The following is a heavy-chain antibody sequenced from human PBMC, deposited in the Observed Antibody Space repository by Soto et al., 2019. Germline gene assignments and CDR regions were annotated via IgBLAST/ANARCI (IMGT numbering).Heavy chain of an antibody. CDR3: AEGYGSVSYANNWFDP. J-gene: IGHJ5*02. CDR2: IIPIFGTA. V-gene: IGHV1-69*12. CDR1: GGTFSSYA. Sequence: QVQLVQSGAEVKKPGSSVKVSCKASGGTFSSYAISWVRQAPGQGLEWMGGIIPIFGTANYAQKFQGRVTITADESTSTAYMELSSLRSEDTTVYYCAEGYGSVSYANNWFDPWGQGTLVTVSS. D-gene: IGHD3-10*01.